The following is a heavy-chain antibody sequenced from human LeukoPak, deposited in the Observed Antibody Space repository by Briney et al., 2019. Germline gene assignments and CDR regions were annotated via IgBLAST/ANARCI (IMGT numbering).Heavy chain of an antibody. CDR3: ARDRAPKARIGGMDV. Sequence: GGSLRLSCAASGFTFSSYAMSWARQAPGKGPEWVSYISESSSHIYYTDSVKGRFTISRDNAKNSLYLQMNSLRAEDTGIYYCARDRAPKARIGGMDVWGQGTTVIVSS. J-gene: IGHJ6*02. D-gene: IGHD5-24*01. CDR2: ISESSSHI. V-gene: IGHV3-21*06. CDR1: GFTFSSYA.